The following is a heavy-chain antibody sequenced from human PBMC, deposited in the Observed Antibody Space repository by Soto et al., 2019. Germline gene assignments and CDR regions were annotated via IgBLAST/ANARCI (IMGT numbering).Heavy chain of an antibody. CDR2: ISYDGSNK. V-gene: IGHV3-30*18. J-gene: IGHJ6*03. D-gene: IGHD6-13*01. CDR1: GFTFSSYG. CDR3: AKTQRTAAAGYYYYYYMDV. Sequence: GXSLRLSCAVSGFTFSSYGLHCVRQAPSKAREWVAVISYDGSNKYYADSVKGRFTISRDNSKNTLYLQMNSLRAEDTAVYYCAKTQRTAAAGYYYYYYMDVWGKGTTVTVSS.